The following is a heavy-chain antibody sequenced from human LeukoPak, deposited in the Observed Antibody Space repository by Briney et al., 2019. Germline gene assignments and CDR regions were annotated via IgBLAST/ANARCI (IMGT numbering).Heavy chain of an antibody. Sequence: SETLSLTCTVSGGSLSRDYWSWIRQSPGKGLEWIGCIYYNERTNYSPYFASRVTMSLDTSKNQFSLRLNSVTAADTAVYYCARDRPGGSSFDYWGQGTLVTVSS. V-gene: IGHV4-59*01. CDR1: GGSLSRDY. CDR3: ARDRPGGSSFDY. D-gene: IGHD2-2*01. CDR2: IYYNERT. J-gene: IGHJ4*02.